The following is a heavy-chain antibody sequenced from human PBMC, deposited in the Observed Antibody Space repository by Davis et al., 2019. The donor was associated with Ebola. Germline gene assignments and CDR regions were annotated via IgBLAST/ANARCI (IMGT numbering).Heavy chain of an antibody. J-gene: IGHJ4*01. D-gene: IGHD3-22*01. Sequence: GESLKISCVGSGNTFTNHWIGWVRQIPGKGLDWKGVIYVGYSDTRYSPSFQGQVTIAVDKSISTAYLQWSSLKASDTATYYCARPSDSSGYKVDYWGHGTLVTVSS. CDR1: GNTFTNHW. CDR2: IYVGYSDT. V-gene: IGHV5-51*01. CDR3: ARPSDSSGYKVDY.